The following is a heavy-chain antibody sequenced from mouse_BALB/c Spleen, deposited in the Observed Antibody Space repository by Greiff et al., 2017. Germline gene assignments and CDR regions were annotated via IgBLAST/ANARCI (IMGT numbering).Heavy chain of an antibody. V-gene: IGHV5-6-3*01. CDR3: ARDLLQRDYDAMDY. J-gene: IGHJ4*01. CDR1: GFTFSSYG. CDR2: INSNGGST. D-gene: IGHD6-2*01. Sequence: EVKLVESGGGLVQPGGSLKLSCAASGFTFSSYGMSWVRQTPDKRLELVATINSNGGSTYYPDSVKGRFTISRDNAKNTLYMQMSSLKSEDTAMYYCARDLLQRDYDAMDYWGQGTSVTVSS.